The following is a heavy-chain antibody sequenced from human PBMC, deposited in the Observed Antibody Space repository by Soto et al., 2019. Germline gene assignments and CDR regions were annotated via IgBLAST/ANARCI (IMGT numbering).Heavy chain of an antibody. CDR1: GYTFTSYG. Sequence: GASVKVSCKASGYTFTSYGISWVRQAPGQGLEWMGWISAYNGNTNYAQKLQGRVAMTTDTSTSTAYMELRSLRSDDTAVYYCALTGIAAPGPGWFDPWGQGTLVTVSS. CDR3: ALTGIAAPGPGWFDP. V-gene: IGHV1-18*01. CDR2: ISAYNGNT. J-gene: IGHJ5*02. D-gene: IGHD6-13*01.